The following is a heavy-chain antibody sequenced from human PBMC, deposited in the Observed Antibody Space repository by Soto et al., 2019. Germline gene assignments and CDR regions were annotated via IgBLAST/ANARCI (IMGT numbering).Heavy chain of an antibody. V-gene: IGHV4-61*01. Sequence: QVQLQESGPGLVKPSEPLSLTCTVSGGSVSSGSYYWSWIRQPPGKGLEWIGYIYYSGSTNYNPSLKSRVTISVDTSKNQCSLKLNSVTAADTAVYYCASYSRGWYDVSYWGQGTLVTVSS. CDR3: ASYSRGWYDVSY. CDR2: IYYSGST. CDR1: GGSVSSGSYY. D-gene: IGHD6-19*01. J-gene: IGHJ4*02.